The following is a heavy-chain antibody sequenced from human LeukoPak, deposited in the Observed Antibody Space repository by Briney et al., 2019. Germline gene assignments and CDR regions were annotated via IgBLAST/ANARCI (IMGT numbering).Heavy chain of an antibody. CDR2: ISGSGGST. V-gene: IGHV3-23*01. J-gene: IGHJ3*02. CDR3: AKELLCYDFWSGYYGDAFDI. D-gene: IGHD3-3*01. CDR1: GFTFSSYA. Sequence: GSLRLSCAASGFTFSSYAMSWVRQASGKGLEWVSAISGSGGSTYYADSVKGRFTISRDNSKNTLYLQMNSLRAEDTAVYYCAKELLCYDFWSGYYGDAFDIWGQGTMVTVSS.